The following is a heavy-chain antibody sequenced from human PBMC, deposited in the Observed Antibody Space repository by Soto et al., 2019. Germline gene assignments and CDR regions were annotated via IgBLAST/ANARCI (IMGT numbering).Heavy chain of an antibody. J-gene: IGHJ3*02. Sequence: SQTLSLTCASSGDSVFSSTAAWNWIRQSPSRGLEWLGRTYYRSKWYNDYAVSVKSRITINPDTSKHQFSLQLNSVTPEDTAVYYCARDRSGSGWFNAFDIWGHGTMVTVSS. D-gene: IGHD6-19*01. V-gene: IGHV6-1*01. CDR2: TYYRSKWYN. CDR3: ARDRSGSGWFNAFDI. CDR1: GDSVFSSTAA.